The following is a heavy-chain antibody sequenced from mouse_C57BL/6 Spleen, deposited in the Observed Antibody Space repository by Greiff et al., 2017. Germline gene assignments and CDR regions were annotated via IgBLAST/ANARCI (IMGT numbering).Heavy chain of an antibody. CDR1: GYTFTDYY. CDR2: INPYNGGT. D-gene: IGHD1-1*01. CDR3: ARERDYYGSSYLFDY. J-gene: IGHJ2*01. V-gene: IGHV1-19*01. Sequence: VQLQQSGPVLVKPGASVKMSCKASGYTFTDYYMNWVKQSHGKSLEWIGVINPYNGGTSYNQKFKGKATLTVDKSSSTAYMELNSLTSEDSAVYYCARERDYYGSSYLFDYWGQGTTLTVSS.